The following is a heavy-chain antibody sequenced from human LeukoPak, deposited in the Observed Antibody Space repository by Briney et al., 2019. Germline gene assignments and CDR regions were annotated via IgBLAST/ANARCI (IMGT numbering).Heavy chain of an antibody. CDR3: ARGGAFDY. V-gene: IGHV3-30-3*01. J-gene: IGHJ4*02. CDR1: GFTFSSYA. Sequence: GGSLRLSCAASGFTFSSYAMHWVRQAPGKGLEWVAVISYDGSNKYYADSVKGRFTISRGNSKNTLYLQMNSLRAEDTAVYYCARGGAFDYWGQGTLVTVSS. D-gene: IGHD1-26*01. CDR2: ISYDGSNK.